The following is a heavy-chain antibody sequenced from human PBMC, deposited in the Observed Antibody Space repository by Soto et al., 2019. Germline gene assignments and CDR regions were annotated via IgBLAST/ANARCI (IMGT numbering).Heavy chain of an antibody. CDR3: AKDGRGSGSHYNSFGY. CDR1: GFTVGNNY. Sequence: EVQLVESGGGLIQPGGSLKLSCAASGFTVGNNYMSWVRQAPGKGLEWVSLIYSTGTTKYADSVKGRFTVSRDNAKNTLYLQMNSLSAEDMAVYYCAKDGRGSGSHYNSFGYWGQGTLVTVSS. V-gene: IGHV3-53*01. D-gene: IGHD3-10*01. CDR2: IYSTGTT. J-gene: IGHJ4*02.